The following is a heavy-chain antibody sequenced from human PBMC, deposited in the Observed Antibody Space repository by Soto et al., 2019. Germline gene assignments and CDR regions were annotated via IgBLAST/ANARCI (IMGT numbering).Heavy chain of an antibody. Sequence: GASVKVSCKASGFTFITYDFSWVRQAAGQGLEWMGWMNPNNGNAGSAKTFRGRINMTRNTSISTAYLELSSLRSDDPAVYFCARRKGRSGPYYLDLWGQGSQVTVS. CDR2: MNPNNGNA. CDR3: ARRKGRSGPYYLDL. J-gene: IGHJ4*02. CDR1: GFTFITYD. V-gene: IGHV1-8*01.